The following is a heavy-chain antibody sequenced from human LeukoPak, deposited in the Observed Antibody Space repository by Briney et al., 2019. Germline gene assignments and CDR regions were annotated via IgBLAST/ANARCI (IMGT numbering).Heavy chain of an antibody. D-gene: IGHD2-15*01. CDR3: AREYCSGGSCYPPDY. CDR2: INSDGSST. J-gene: IGHJ4*02. Sequence: GGSLRLSCAASGFTFSSYWMHWVRQAPGKGLVWVSRINSDGSSTSYADSVKGRFTISRDNAKNTLYLQMNSLRAEDTAVYYCAREYCSGGSCYPPDYWGQGTLVTVSS. V-gene: IGHV3-74*01. CDR1: GFTFSSYW.